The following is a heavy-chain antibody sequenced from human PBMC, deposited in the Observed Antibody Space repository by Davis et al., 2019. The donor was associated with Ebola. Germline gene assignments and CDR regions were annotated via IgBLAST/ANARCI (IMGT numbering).Heavy chain of an antibody. Sequence: SETLSLTCAVYGGSFSGYYWSWIRQPPGKWLEWIGEINHSGSTNYNPSLKSRVTISVDTSKNQFSLKLSSVTAADTAVYYCARVSVWGIAARGYNWFDPWGQGTLVTVSS. CDR1: GGSFSGYY. CDR3: ARVSVWGIAARGYNWFDP. J-gene: IGHJ5*02. V-gene: IGHV4-34*01. CDR2: INHSGST. D-gene: IGHD6-6*01.